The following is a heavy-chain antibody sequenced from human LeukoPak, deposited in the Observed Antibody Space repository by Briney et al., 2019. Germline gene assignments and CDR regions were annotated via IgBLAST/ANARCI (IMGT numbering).Heavy chain of an antibody. J-gene: IGHJ4*02. CDR2: ITSSSSYI. D-gene: IGHD6-19*01. CDR3: ATTGYTSGPDY. V-gene: IGHV3-21*01. CDR1: GFTFSAYS. Sequence: PGGSLRLSCAASGFTFSAYSMNWVRQAPGKGLEWVSSITSSSSYIFYADSVKGRFTISRDNAKNSLYLQMDSLKSEDTAVYYCATTGYTSGPDYWGQGSLVTVSS.